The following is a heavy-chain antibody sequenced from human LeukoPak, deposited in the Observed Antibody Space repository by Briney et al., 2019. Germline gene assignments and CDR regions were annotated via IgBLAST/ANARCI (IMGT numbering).Heavy chain of an antibody. Sequence: GGSLRLSCAASGFTFSSYAMSWVRQAPGKGLEWVAAIKGSGGSTYYADSVKGRFTISRDNSKNTLYLQMNSLRAEDAAVYYCARDAYSSSWYGRGGAFDMGGQGTMVTVSS. V-gene: IGHV3-23*01. CDR2: IKGSGGST. CDR1: GFTFSSYA. D-gene: IGHD6-13*01. J-gene: IGHJ3*02. CDR3: ARDAYSSSWYGRGGAFDM.